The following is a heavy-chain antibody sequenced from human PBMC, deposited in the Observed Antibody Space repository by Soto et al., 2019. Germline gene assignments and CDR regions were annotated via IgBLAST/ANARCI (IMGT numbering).Heavy chain of an antibody. V-gene: IGHV3-13*01. CDR1: GFTFSSYD. D-gene: IGHD2-15*01. Sequence: EVQLVESGGGLVQPGGSLRLSCAASGFTFSSYDMHWVRQATGKGLEWVSAIGTAGDTYYPGSVKGRFTISRENAKNSLYLQMNSLRAGDTAVYYCARGSRIEIGTVDYWGQGTLVTVSS. CDR3: ARGSRIEIGTVDY. J-gene: IGHJ4*02. CDR2: IGTAGDT.